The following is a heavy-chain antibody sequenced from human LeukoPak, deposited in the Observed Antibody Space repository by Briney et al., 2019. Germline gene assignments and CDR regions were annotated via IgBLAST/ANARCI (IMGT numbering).Heavy chain of an antibody. CDR2: IKQDGSEK. D-gene: IGHD6-13*01. Sequence: PGGSLRLSCAASGFTFSSYWMSWVRQAPGKGLEWVANIKQDGSEKYYVGSVKGRFTISRDNAKNSLYLQMNSLRAEDTAVYYSSMEGSSWYRYFQHWGQGTLVTVSS. CDR3: SMEGSSWYRYFQH. V-gene: IGHV3-7*04. J-gene: IGHJ1*01. CDR1: GFTFSSYW.